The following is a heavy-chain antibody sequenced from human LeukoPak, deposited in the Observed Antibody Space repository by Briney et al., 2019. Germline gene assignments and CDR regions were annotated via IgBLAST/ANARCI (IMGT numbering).Heavy chain of an antibody. CDR3: ARLSPGYCSSTSCYPSGNYYYYMDV. J-gene: IGHJ6*03. Sequence: AASVKVSCKASGGTFSSYAISWVRQAPGQGLEWMGGIIPIFGTANYAQKFQGRVTITADESTSTAYMELSSLRSEDTAVYYCARLSPGYCSSTSCYPSGNYYYYMDVWGKGTTVTVSS. D-gene: IGHD2-2*01. CDR1: GGTFSSYA. V-gene: IGHV1-69*13. CDR2: IIPIFGTA.